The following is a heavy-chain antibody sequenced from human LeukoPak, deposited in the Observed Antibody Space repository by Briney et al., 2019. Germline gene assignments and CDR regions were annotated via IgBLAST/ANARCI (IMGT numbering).Heavy chain of an antibody. CDR1: GFSFSYSW. D-gene: IGHD3-3*01. CDR2: IKQDGSEK. Sequence: GGSLRLSCAASGFSFSYSWMSWVRQAPGKGLEWVANIKQDGSEKYYVDSVKGRFTISRDNAKKSLYLQMNSLRAEDTAVYYCARDAEVGTLFGVLSRYIWLDPRGQGTLVTVSS. J-gene: IGHJ5*02. CDR3: ARDAEVGTLFGVLSRYIWLDP. V-gene: IGHV3-7*01.